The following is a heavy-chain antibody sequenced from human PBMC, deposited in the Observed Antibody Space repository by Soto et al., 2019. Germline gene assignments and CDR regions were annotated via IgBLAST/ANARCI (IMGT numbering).Heavy chain of an antibody. CDR3: ARDASDYIWGSYRYTDYYYYYYMDV. Sequence: VGSLRLSCAASGFTFSNAWINWVRQAPGKGLEWVSVIYSGGSTYYADSVKGRFTISRDNSKNTLYLQMNSLRAEDTAVYYCARDASDYIWGSYRYTDYYYYYYMDVWGKGTTVTVSS. D-gene: IGHD3-16*02. V-gene: IGHV3-66*01. J-gene: IGHJ6*03. CDR1: GFTFSNAW. CDR2: IYSGGST.